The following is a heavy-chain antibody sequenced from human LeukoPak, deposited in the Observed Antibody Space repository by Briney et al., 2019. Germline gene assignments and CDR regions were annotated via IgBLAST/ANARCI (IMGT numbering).Heavy chain of an antibody. V-gene: IGHV4-59*08. CDR3: ARLPEYSSSSFDY. CDR1: GGSISSYY. D-gene: IGHD6-6*01. J-gene: IGHJ4*02. Sequence: SETLSLTCTVSGGSISSYYWSWIRQPPGKGLEWIGYIYYSGSTNYNPSLKSRVTVSVDTSKNQFSLKLGSVTAADTAVYYCARLPEYSSSSFDYWGQGTLVTVSS. CDR2: IYYSGST.